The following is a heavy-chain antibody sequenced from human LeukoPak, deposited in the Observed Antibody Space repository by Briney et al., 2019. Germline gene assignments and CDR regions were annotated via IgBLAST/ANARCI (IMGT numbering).Heavy chain of an antibody. CDR3: ARDRGTGGYGDYDDAFDI. D-gene: IGHD4-17*01. CDR1: GGSISSYY. Sequence: SETLSLTCTVSGGSISSYYWSWIRQPPGKGLEWIGYIYYSGSTNYNPSPKSRVTISVDTSKNQFSLKLSSVTAADTAVYYCARDRGTGGYGDYDDAFDIWGQGTMVTVSS. CDR2: IYYSGST. J-gene: IGHJ3*02. V-gene: IGHV4-59*01.